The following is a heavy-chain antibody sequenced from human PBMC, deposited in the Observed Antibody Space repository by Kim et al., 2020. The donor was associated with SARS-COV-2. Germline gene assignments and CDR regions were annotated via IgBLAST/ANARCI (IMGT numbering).Heavy chain of an antibody. CDR2: ISSSGSTI. CDR1: GFTFSDYY. Sequence: GGSLRLSCAASGFTFSDYYMSWIRQAPGKGLEWVSYISSSGSTIYYADSVKGRFTISRDNAKNSLYLQMNSLRAEDTAVYYCAGGYCSSTSCYGYYYYGMDVWGQGTTVTVSS. V-gene: IGHV3-11*04. D-gene: IGHD2-2*01. J-gene: IGHJ6*02. CDR3: AGGYCSSTSCYGYYYYGMDV.